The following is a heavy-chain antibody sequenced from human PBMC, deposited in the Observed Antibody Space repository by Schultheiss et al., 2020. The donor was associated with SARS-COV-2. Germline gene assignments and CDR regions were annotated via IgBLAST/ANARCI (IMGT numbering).Heavy chain of an antibody. CDR2: INPNSGGT. V-gene: IGHV1-2*02. Sequence: ASVKVSCKASGYTFTSYGISWVRQAPGQGLEWMGWINPNSGGTNYAQKFQGRVTMTRDTSISTAYMELSRLRSDDTAVYYCARGPVVAVAGDYWGQGTLVTVSS. CDR3: ARGPVVAVAGDY. J-gene: IGHJ4*02. D-gene: IGHD6-19*01. CDR1: GYTFTSYG.